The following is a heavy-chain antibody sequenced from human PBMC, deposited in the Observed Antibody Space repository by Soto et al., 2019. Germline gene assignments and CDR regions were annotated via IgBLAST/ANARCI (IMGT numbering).Heavy chain of an antibody. CDR1: GYTFTSYG. J-gene: IGHJ3*02. D-gene: IGHD3-3*01. Sequence: ASVKVSCKASGYTFTSYGISWVRQAPGQGLEWMGWISAYNGNTNYAQKLQGRVTMTTDTFTSTAYMELRSLRSDDTAVYYCARDGRLRFLEWLLKGDAFDIWGQGTMVTVSS. V-gene: IGHV1-18*01. CDR2: ISAYNGNT. CDR3: ARDGRLRFLEWLLKGDAFDI.